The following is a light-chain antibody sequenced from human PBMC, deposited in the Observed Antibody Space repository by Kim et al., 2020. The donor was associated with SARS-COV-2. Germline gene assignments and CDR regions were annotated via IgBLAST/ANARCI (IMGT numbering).Light chain of an antibody. J-gene: IGKJ1*01. V-gene: IGKV1-6*01. CDR1: QGMRDD. Sequence: AIQLTQSPSSLSASVGDRVIITCRPSQGMRDDLGWYQQKPGKAPKLLMYVASSPQSGVPSRFSGSGSGTDFTLTINNLQPEDFATYYCLQYHNYPRTFGQGTKVNI. CDR2: VAS. CDR3: LQYHNYPRT.